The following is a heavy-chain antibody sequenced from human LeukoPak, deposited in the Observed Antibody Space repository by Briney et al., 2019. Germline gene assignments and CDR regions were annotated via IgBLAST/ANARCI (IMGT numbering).Heavy chain of an antibody. J-gene: IGHJ4*02. V-gene: IGHV1-8*01. CDR1: GYTFTSYD. Sequence: ASVKVSCKASGYTFTSYDINWVRQATGQGLEWMGWMNPNSGNTGYAQKFQGRVTMTRNTSISTAYMELSRLGSDDTAVYYCARGGIAVAGDFDYWGQGTLVTVSS. CDR2: MNPNSGNT. CDR3: ARGGIAVAGDFDY. D-gene: IGHD6-19*01.